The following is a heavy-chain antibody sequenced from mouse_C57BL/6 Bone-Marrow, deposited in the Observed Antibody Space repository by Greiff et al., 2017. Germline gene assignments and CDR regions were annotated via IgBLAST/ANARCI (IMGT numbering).Heavy chain of an antibody. D-gene: IGHD2-5*01. V-gene: IGHV1-55*01. CDR1: GYTFTSYW. J-gene: IGHJ1*03. CDR2: IYPGSGST. Sequence: QVQLQQPGAELVKPGASVKMSCKASGYTFTSYWITWVKQRPGHGLEWIGDIYPGSGSTNYNEKFKSKDTLTVDTSSSTAYMQLSSLTSEDSAVYYCARPYYSNYWYFDDWGTGTTVTVSS. CDR3: ARPYYSNYWYFDD.